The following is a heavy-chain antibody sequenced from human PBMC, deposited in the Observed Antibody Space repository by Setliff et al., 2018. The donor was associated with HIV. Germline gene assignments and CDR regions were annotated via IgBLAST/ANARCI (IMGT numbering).Heavy chain of an antibody. CDR3: ARAGTGHNYDSSGNTGEVTFDI. Sequence: ASVKVSCKASGYPFTTYGITWVRQAPGQGLEWMGWISAYNAKTNYAQKLQGRVTMTTDKSTTTVYMELRSLRSDDTAVYYCARAGTGHNYDSSGNTGEVTFDIWGQGTMVTVS. CDR1: GYPFTTYG. J-gene: IGHJ3*02. CDR2: ISAYNAKT. D-gene: IGHD3-22*01. V-gene: IGHV1-18*01.